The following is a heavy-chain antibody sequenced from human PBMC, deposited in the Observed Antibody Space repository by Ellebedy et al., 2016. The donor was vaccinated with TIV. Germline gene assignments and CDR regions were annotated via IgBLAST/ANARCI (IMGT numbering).Heavy chain of an antibody. CDR2: ISTTSSNI. D-gene: IGHD5-24*01. CDR1: GNTFSSYN. J-gene: IGHJ2*01. CDR3: VRDGGRDGYTYWYFDL. Sequence: GESLKIPCAASGNTFSSYNMNWVRQAPGKGLQWVSYISTTSSNIYYADSVKGRFTISRDNAKNSLTLQMDSLRDEDTAVYYCVRDGGRDGYTYWYFDLWGRGTLVTVSS. V-gene: IGHV3-48*02.